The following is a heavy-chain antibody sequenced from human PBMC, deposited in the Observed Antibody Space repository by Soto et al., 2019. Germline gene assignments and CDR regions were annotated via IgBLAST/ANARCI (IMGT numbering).Heavy chain of an antibody. CDR1: GDSVSSNSAA. D-gene: IGHD3-3*01. V-gene: IGHV6-1*01. CDR2: TYYRSKWYN. Sequence: SQTLSLTCAISGDSVSSNSAAWNWIRQSPSRGLEWLGRTYYRSKWYNDYAVSVKSRITINPDTSKNQFSLQLNSVTPEDTAVHYCARDPWSGLRFLEWLPLPYYYYGMDVWGQGXTVTVYS. J-gene: IGHJ6*02. CDR3: ARDPWSGLRFLEWLPLPYYYYGMDV.